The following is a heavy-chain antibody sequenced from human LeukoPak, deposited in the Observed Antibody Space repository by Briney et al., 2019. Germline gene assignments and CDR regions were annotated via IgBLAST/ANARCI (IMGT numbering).Heavy chain of an antibody. CDR1: GGSLSSYY. J-gene: IGHJ5*02. V-gene: IGHV4-59*01. Sequence: SGTLSLTCLVCGGSLSSYYWSWIRQPPAKGLEGMGYIYYSRSPNYNPSLKSRVTISVDTSKHQFPLRLSSVTAADTAVYYCARGTVTTWAWFDPWGQGTLVTVSS. CDR2: IYYSRSP. D-gene: IGHD4-11*01. CDR3: ARGTVTTWAWFDP.